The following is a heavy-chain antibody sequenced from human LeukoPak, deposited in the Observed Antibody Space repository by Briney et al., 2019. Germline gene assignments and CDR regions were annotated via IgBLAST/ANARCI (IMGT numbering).Heavy chain of an antibody. CDR2: ISGSGGST. J-gene: IGHJ4*02. CDR3: AKDDSGGLDY. V-gene: IGHV3-23*01. D-gene: IGHD2-15*01. CDR1: GFTFSNYG. Sequence: PGGSLRLSCAASGFTFSNYGMHWVRQAPGKGLEWVSAISGSGGSTYYADSVKGRFTISRDNSKNTLYLQMNSLRVEDMAVYYCAKDDSGGLDYWGQGTLVTVSS.